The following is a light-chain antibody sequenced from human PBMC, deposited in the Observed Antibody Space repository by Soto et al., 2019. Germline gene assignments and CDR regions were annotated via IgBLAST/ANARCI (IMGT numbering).Light chain of an antibody. V-gene: IGKV1-5*03. CDR2: KAS. J-gene: IGKJ4*01. CDR3: QQYNTYPHT. Sequence: DIQMTQSPSTLSASVGDRVTITCRASQSISTWLAWYQQKPGKAPKLLIYKASNLEDGVPSRFSGSGSGTEFPITISSLQPDDFATYYCQQYNTYPHTFGGGTTVEIK. CDR1: QSISTW.